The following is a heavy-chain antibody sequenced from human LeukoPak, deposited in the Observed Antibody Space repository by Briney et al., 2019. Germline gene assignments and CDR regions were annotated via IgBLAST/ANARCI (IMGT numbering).Heavy chain of an antibody. CDR3: ARDSVGGDYYGMDV. CDR2: ISSSSSYI. D-gene: IGHD1-26*01. Sequence: GGSLRLSCVVSGFTINSFWMNWVRQAPGKGLEWVSSISSSSSYIYYADSVKGRFTISRDNAKNSLYLQMNSLRAEDTAVYYCARDSVGGDYYGMDVWGQGTTVTVSS. J-gene: IGHJ6*02. CDR1: GFTINSFW. V-gene: IGHV3-21*01.